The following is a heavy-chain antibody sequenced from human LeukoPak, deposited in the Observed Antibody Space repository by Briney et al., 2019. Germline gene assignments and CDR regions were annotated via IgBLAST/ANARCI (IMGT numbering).Heavy chain of an antibody. CDR1: GGSFSGYY. Sequence: SETLSLTCAVYGGSFSGYYWSWIRQPPGKGLEWIGEINHSGSTNYNPSLKSRVTISVDTSKNQFSLKLSSVTAADTAVYYCQGSIIGYGDYLDYWGQGTLVTVSS. CDR3: QGSIIGYGDYLDY. J-gene: IGHJ4*02. CDR2: INHSGST. V-gene: IGHV4-34*01. D-gene: IGHD4-17*01.